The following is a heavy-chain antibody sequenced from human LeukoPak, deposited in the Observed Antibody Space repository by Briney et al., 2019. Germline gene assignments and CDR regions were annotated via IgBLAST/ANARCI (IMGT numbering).Heavy chain of an antibody. CDR3: AKVLSYGSGSYHDY. CDR1: GFTFSSYA. D-gene: IGHD3-10*01. Sequence: PGGSLRLSCAASGFTFSSYAMSWVRQAPGKGLEWVSAISGSGSSTYYADSVKGRFTISRDNSKNTLYLQMNSLRAEDTAVYYCAKVLSYGSGSYHDYWGQGTLVTVSS. CDR2: ISGSGSST. J-gene: IGHJ4*02. V-gene: IGHV3-23*01.